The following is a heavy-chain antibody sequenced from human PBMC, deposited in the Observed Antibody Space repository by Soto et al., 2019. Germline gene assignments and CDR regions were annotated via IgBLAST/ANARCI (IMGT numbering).Heavy chain of an antibody. J-gene: IGHJ6*03. D-gene: IGHD3-3*01. CDR1: GYTFTSYG. CDR2: ISAYNGNT. Sequence: ASVKVSCKASGYTFTSYGISWVRQAPGQGLEWMGWISAYNGNTNYAQKLQGRVTMTTDTSTRTAYMELRSLRSDDTAVYYCARGYDDFWSGYERNYYMDVWGKGTTVTVSS. CDR3: ARGYDDFWSGYERNYYMDV. V-gene: IGHV1-18*01.